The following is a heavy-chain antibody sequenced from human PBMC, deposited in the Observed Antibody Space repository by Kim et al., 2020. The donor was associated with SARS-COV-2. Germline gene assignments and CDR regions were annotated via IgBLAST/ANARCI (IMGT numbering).Heavy chain of an antibody. CDR3: ATASRGDRAAFDY. CDR2: FYYSTT. J-gene: IGHJ4*02. Sequence: SETLSLTCTVSGGPINNYFWHWIRQTPGKGLEWIAYFYYSTTNYNPSLKSRVTISADTSENQFSLKLNSVTAADTAVYYCATASRGDRAAFDYWGQGILVTVSS. D-gene: IGHD3-16*01. CDR1: GGPINNYF. V-gene: IGHV4-59*01.